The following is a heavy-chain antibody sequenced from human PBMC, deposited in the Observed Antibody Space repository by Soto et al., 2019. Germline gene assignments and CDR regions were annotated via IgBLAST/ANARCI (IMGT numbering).Heavy chain of an antibody. D-gene: IGHD3-22*01. CDR3: ARVLFTMIAFDY. J-gene: IGHJ4*02. CDR2: ISSSSSYT. V-gene: IGHV3-11*06. Sequence: GSLRLSCAASGFTFSDYYMSWIRQAPGKGLEWVSYISSSSSYTNYADSVKGRFTISRDNAKNSLYLQMNSLRAEDTAVYYCARVLFTMIAFDYWGQGTRVTVSS. CDR1: GFTFSDYY.